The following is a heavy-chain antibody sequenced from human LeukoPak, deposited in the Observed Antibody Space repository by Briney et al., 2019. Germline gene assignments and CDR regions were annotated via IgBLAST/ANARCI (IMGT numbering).Heavy chain of an antibody. CDR1: GFTFSSYW. J-gene: IGHJ4*02. CDR3: ATSRFYLES. CDR2: IKPDGSEI. Sequence: GGSLRLSCAASGFTFSSYWMSWVRQAPEKGLEWVAKIKPDGSEIYHVDSVQGRFTIFRDNAKNSLYLQMNSLRAEDTAVYYCATSRFYLESWGQGTLVTVSS. V-gene: IGHV3-7*01.